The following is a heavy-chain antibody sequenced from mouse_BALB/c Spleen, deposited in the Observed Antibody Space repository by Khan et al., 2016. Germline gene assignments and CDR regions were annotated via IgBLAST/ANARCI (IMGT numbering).Heavy chain of an antibody. V-gene: IGHV5-6*01. CDR3: DRHDYYAMDY. CDR1: GFTFSSYG. Sequence: EVELVESGGDLVKPGGSLKLSCAATGFTFSSYGMSWVRQTPDKRLEWVATISSGGSYTYYPDSVKGRFTISSDNAKNTLYLQMSSLKSEDTAMSYCDRHDYYAMDYWGQGTSVTVSS. CDR2: ISSGGSYT. J-gene: IGHJ4*01.